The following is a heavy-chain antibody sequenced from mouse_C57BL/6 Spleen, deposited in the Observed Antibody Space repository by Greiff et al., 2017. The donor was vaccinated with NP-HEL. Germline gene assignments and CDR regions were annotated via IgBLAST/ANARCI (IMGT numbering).Heavy chain of an antibody. J-gene: IGHJ2*01. D-gene: IGHD4-1*01. CDR2: IDPSDSYT. Sequence: QVQLQQPGAELVRPGTSVKLSCKASGYTFTSYWMHWVKQRPGQGLEWIGVIDPSDSYTNYNQKFKGKATLTVDTSSSTAYMQLSSLTSEDSAVYYCARGAWDAHYFDYWGQCTTLTVSS. V-gene: IGHV1-59*01. CDR1: GYTFTSYW. CDR3: ARGAWDAHYFDY.